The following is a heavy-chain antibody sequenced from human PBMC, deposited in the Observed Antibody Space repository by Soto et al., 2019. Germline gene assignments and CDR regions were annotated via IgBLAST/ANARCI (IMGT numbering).Heavy chain of an antibody. CDR3: AKLPLWFGAPGWFDP. Sequence: GGSLRLSCAASGFTFSSYGMHWVRQAPGKGLEWVAVISYDGSNKYYADSVKGRFTISRDNSKNTLYLQMNSLRAGDTAVYYCAKLPLWFGAPGWFDPWGQGTLVTVSS. D-gene: IGHD3-10*01. CDR1: GFTFSSYG. CDR2: ISYDGSNK. V-gene: IGHV3-30*18. J-gene: IGHJ5*02.